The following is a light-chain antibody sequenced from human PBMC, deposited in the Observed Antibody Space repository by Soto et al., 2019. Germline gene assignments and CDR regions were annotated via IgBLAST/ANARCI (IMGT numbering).Light chain of an antibody. CDR3: QQYNTYPWT. V-gene: IGKV1-5*03. CDR1: QSISSW. Sequence: GDRVPIPCRASQSISSWLAWYQQKPGKAPKVLIYKASSLDSGVPSRFSGSGSGSEFTLTISSLQPDDFATYYCQQYNTYPWTFGQGAKVDI. CDR2: KAS. J-gene: IGKJ1*01.